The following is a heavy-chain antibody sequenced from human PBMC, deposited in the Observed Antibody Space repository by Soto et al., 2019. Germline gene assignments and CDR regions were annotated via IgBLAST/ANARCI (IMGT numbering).Heavy chain of an antibody. V-gene: IGHV1-8*01. Sequence: QVQLVQSGAEVKKPGASVKVSCKASGYTFPIYDINWVRQATGQGLGWLGWMNPNSGNTGYAQKFQGRVTMTRNTSINTAYMELSSLRSEDTAVYYCARGFCSSTSCHFDYWGQGTLVTVSS. CDR1: GYTFPIYD. J-gene: IGHJ4*02. D-gene: IGHD2-2*01. CDR3: ARGFCSSTSCHFDY. CDR2: MNPNSGNT.